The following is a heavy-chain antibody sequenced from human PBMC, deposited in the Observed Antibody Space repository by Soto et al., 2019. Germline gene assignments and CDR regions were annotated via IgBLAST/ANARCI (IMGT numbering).Heavy chain of an antibody. J-gene: IGHJ6*02. Sequence: GESLKISCKGSGYSFTSYWISWVRQMPGKGLEWMGRIDPSDSYTNYSPSFQGRVTISADKSISTAYLQWSSLKASDTAMYYCARQGHSSSWYYYYYYGMDVWGQGTTVTVSS. D-gene: IGHD6-13*01. V-gene: IGHV5-10-1*01. CDR2: IDPSDSYT. CDR3: ARQGHSSSWYYYYYYGMDV. CDR1: GYSFTSYW.